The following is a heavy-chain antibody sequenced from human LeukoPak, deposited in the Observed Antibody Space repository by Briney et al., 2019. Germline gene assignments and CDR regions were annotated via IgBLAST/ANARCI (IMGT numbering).Heavy chain of an antibody. J-gene: IGHJ4*02. V-gene: IGHV3-48*01. CDR2: ISSSSSTI. CDR1: GFTFSSYS. CDR3: ARDLGDTVFDY. Sequence: PGGSLRLSCAASGFTFSSYSMNWVRQAPGKGLEWVSYISSSSSTIYYADSVKGRFTISRDNAKNSLYLQMNSLRAEDTAVYYCARDLGDTVFDYWGQGTLVTVSS. D-gene: IGHD3-16*01.